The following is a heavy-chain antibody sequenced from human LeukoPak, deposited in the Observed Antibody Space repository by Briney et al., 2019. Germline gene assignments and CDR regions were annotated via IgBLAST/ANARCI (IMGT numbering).Heavy chain of an antibody. CDR3: AKAPGVSDGDYVEPWLH. D-gene: IGHD4-17*01. CDR1: GFTFSSYA. J-gene: IGHJ4*02. CDR2: ISGSGGST. Sequence: QTGGSLRLSCAASGFTFSSYAMSWVRQAPGKGLEWVSAISGSGGSTYYADSVKGRFTISRDNSKNTLYLQMNSLRAEDTAVYYCAKAPGVSDGDYVEPWLHWGQGTLVTVSS. V-gene: IGHV3-23*01.